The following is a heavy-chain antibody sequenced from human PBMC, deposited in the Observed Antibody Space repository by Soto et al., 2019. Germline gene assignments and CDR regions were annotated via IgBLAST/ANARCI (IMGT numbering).Heavy chain of an antibody. Sequence: QITLKESGPTLVKPTQTLTLTCTFSGFSLSTSGVGVGWIRQPPGKALEWLTFIYWDDDKRNSPFLKSRLTITQDTSKTQVVLTLTNMYPVDTATYYCAHLVVAVITYYFASSGQGTLVTVSS. J-gene: IGHJ4*02. V-gene: IGHV2-5*02. CDR1: GFSLSTSGVG. CDR2: IYWDDDK. D-gene: IGHD6-6*01. CDR3: AHLVVAVITYYFAS.